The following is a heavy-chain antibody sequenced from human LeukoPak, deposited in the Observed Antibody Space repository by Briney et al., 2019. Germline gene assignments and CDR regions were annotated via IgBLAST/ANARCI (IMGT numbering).Heavy chain of an antibody. J-gene: IGHJ4*02. CDR1: GYSLTKYA. D-gene: IGHD1-26*01. V-gene: IGHV7-4-1*02. CDR2: INTNTGNP. CDR3: AKEELLASYYFDY. Sequence: GASVKVSCKASGYSLTKYAMNWVRQAPGQGLEWMGWINTNTGNPTYAQGFTGRFVFSLDTSVSTAYLQISSLKAEDTAVYYCAKEELLASYYFDYWGQGTLVTVSS.